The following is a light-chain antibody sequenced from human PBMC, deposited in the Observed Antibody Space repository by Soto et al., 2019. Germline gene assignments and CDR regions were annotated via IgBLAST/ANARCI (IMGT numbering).Light chain of an antibody. CDR1: SSDVGLYDY. J-gene: IGLJ1*01. V-gene: IGLV2-14*01. CDR3: SSYTSDSSYV. Sequence: ALTQPASVSGSPGQSITISCTGISSDVGLYDYVSWYQQHPGKAPQLMIYAVSNRPSGVSNRFSASKSGNTASLFISGLQAEDEADYYCSSYTSDSSYVFGSGTKVAVL. CDR2: AVS.